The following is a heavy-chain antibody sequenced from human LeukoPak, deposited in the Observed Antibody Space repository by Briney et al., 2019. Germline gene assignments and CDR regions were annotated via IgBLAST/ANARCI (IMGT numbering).Heavy chain of an antibody. CDR3: ARRDISSGWSFDY. J-gene: IGHJ4*02. CDR2: IYTDGST. V-gene: IGHV4-4*07. D-gene: IGHD6-19*01. CDR1: GGSINNYH. Sequence: SETLSLTCTVSGGSINNYHWSWIRQPTGKGLEWIGQIYTDGSTNYNPPLKSRVTMSIDTTEDRVSLTIRSVTAADTAFYYCARRDISSGWSFDYWGQGTLVTVSS.